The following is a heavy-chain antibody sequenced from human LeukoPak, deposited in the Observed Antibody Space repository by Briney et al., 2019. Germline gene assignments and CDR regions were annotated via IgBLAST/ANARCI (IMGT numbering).Heavy chain of an antibody. D-gene: IGHD3-3*01. J-gene: IGHJ4*02. CDR2: IWYDGSNK. CDR3: ARDRSYDFWSGYSTPDY. CDR1: GFTFSSYG. V-gene: IGHV3-33*01. Sequence: GGSLRLSCAASGFTFSSYGMHWVRQAPGKGLEWVAVIWYDGSNKYYADSVKGRFTISRDNSKNTLGLQMDSLRAEDTAVYYCARDRSYDFWSGYSTPDYWGQGALVTVSS.